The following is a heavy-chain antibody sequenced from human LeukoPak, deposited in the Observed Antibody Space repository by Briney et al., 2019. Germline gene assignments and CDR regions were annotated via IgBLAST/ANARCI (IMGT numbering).Heavy chain of an antibody. D-gene: IGHD6-6*01. J-gene: IGHJ4*02. Sequence: SETLSLTCTVSGGSISSGSYYWSWIRQPAGKGLEWIGRIYTSGSTNYNPSLKSRVTISVDTSKNQFSLKLSSVTAADTAVYYCARSGIAARMFDYWGQGTLVTVSS. CDR1: GGSISSGSYY. CDR3: ARSGIAARMFDY. V-gene: IGHV4-61*02. CDR2: IYTSGST.